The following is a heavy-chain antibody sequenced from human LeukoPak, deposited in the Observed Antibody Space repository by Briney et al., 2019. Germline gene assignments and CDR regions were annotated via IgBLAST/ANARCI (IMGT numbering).Heavy chain of an antibody. D-gene: IGHD3-22*01. J-gene: IGHJ4*02. Sequence: GGSLRLSCAASGFTFSSYSMNWVRQAPGKGLEWVSSISSSSSYIYYADSVKGRFTISRDNAKNSLYLQMNSLRAEDTAVYYCARGSEYYYDSSGYYYWGFDYWGQGTLVTISS. CDR1: GFTFSSYS. CDR2: ISSSSSYI. CDR3: ARGSEYYYDSSGYYYWGFDY. V-gene: IGHV3-21*01.